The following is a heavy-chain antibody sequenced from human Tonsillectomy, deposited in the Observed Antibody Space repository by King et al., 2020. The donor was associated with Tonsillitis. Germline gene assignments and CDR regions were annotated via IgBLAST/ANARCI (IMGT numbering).Heavy chain of an antibody. CDR3: AREGSTQDYGNAFDI. CDR1: GFTFSNYG. V-gene: IGHV3-33*08. CDR2: IWYDGSNK. Sequence: VQLVESGGGVVQPGRSLRLSCAASGFTFSNYGMHWVRQAPGKGLEWVAVIWYDGSNKYYADSVKGRFTISSDNSKNPLHLQMNSLRAEDTAVYYCAREGSTQDYGNAFDIWGQGTMVTVSS. D-gene: IGHD4-17*01. J-gene: IGHJ3*02.